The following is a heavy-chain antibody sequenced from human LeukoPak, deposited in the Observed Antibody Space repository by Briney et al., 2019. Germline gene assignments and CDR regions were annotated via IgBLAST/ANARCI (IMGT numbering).Heavy chain of an antibody. J-gene: IGHJ4*02. Sequence: SETLSLTCTVSGNSISSGDNYWGWLRQPAGKGREWLGRIYTSGSTNYNPSLKSRVTRSGNTAKNQFSLRLSSVTAADTAVYYCARASYSYDINGWVPFDYWGQGTLVTVSS. CDR3: ARASYSYDINGWVPFDY. CDR1: GNSISSGDNY. CDR2: IYTSGST. D-gene: IGHD3-22*01. V-gene: IGHV4-61*02.